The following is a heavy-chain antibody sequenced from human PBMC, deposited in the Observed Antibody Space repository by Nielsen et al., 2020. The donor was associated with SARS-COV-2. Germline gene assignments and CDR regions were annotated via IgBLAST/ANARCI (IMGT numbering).Heavy chain of an antibody. CDR1: GFTFSSYW. CDR2: IKQDGSEK. CDR3: AREESNYYYYAMDV. Sequence: GGSLRLSCAASGFTFSSYWMSWVRQAPGKGLEWVANIKQDGSEKYYVDSVKGRFTISRDNAKNSLYLQMNSLRVEDTAVYYCAREESNYYYYAMDVWGQGTTVTVSS. D-gene: IGHD2/OR15-2a*01. J-gene: IGHJ6*02. V-gene: IGHV3-7*03.